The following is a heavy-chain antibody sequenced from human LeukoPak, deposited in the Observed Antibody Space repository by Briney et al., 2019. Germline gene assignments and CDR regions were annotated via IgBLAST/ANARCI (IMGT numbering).Heavy chain of an antibody. D-gene: IGHD2-21*01. V-gene: IGHV4-34*01. J-gene: IGHJ4*02. Sequence: SETLSLTCAVYGENFSTYHYSWIRQSPGKGLEWIGEINHSGSTNYNPSLKSRVTISVDTSRNQFSLRLTSVTAADAVMYYCARPGLAYCGGDCYSTEGYYFDYWSQGTLVAVSS. CDR3: ARPGLAYCGGDCYSTEGYYFDY. CDR1: GENFSTYH. CDR2: INHSGST.